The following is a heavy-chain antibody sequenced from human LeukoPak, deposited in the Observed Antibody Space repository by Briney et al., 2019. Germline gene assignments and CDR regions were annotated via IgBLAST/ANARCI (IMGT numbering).Heavy chain of an antibody. J-gene: IGHJ4*02. CDR2: ISYDGNNK. Sequence: QFGGSLRLSCAASGFTFSNYAIHWVRQAPGKGLEWVAAISYDGNNKYYADSVKGRFTISRDNSKNTLYLQMNSLRADDAAVYYCARPQGIRQLWVHFDYWGQGTLVTVSS. V-gene: IGHV3-30-3*01. D-gene: IGHD5-18*01. CDR3: ARPQGIRQLWVHFDY. CDR1: GFTFSNYA.